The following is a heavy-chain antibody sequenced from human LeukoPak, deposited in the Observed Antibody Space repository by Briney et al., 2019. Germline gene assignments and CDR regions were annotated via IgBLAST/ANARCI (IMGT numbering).Heavy chain of an antibody. CDR2: INPNSGGT. J-gene: IGHJ4*02. D-gene: IGHD3-16*02. V-gene: IGHV1-2*02. CDR3: ARGAYYDYVWGSYRPEGFDY. CDR1: GYTFTGYY. Sequence: ASVKVSCKASGYTFTGYYMHWVRQAPGQGLEWMGWINPNSGGTNYAQKFQGRVTMTRDTSISTAYMELSRLRSDDTAVYYCARGAYYDYVWGSYRPEGFDYWGLGTLVTVSS.